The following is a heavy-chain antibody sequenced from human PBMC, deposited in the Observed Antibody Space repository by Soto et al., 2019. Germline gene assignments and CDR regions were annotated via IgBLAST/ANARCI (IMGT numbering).Heavy chain of an antibody. Sequence: LSLTFSVSGGSMSEYFWSWIRQSPGKGREWSGYIYYLGRTDYTPSLKSRVPISVDTSKRQFSLRLTSVTAADTAVYYCERDGYDGSGSPYPAYWGPGTPVNVSS. V-gene: IGHV4-59*01. CDR2: IYYLGRT. D-gene: IGHD3-10*01. J-gene: IGHJ4*02. CDR3: ERDGYDGSGSPYPAY. CDR1: GGSMSEYF.